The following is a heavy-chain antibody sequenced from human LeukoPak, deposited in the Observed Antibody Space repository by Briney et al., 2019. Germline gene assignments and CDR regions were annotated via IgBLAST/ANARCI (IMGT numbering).Heavy chain of an antibody. CDR3: ARAPSEIGGYYPEYFRH. Sequence: GGSLRLSCAASGFTFTSYTMNWVRQAPEKGREWVSYITSSSSTIYYADSVKGRFTMSRDNAENSLYLQMNSLRAEDTGVYYCARAPSEIGGYYPEYFRHWGQGTLVIVSS. V-gene: IGHV3-48*01. J-gene: IGHJ1*01. CDR2: ITSSSSTI. D-gene: IGHD3-22*01. CDR1: GFTFTSYT.